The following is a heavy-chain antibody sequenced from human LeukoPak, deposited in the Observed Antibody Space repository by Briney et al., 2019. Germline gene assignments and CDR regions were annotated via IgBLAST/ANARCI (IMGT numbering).Heavy chain of an antibody. D-gene: IGHD6-19*01. CDR2: INPSGGST. CDR1: GYTFTSYY. CDR3: ARDRGQWLVPDYFDY. Sequence: ASVKVSCKASGYTFTSYYMHWVRQAPGQGLEWMGIINPSGGSTSYAQKFQGRVTMTRDTTTSTVYMELSSLRSEDTAVYYCARDRGQWLVPDYFDYWGQGTLVTVSS. J-gene: IGHJ4*02. V-gene: IGHV1-46*01.